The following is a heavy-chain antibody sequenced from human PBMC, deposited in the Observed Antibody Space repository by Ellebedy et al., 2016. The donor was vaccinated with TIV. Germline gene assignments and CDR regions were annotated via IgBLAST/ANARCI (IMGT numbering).Heavy chain of an antibody. V-gene: IGHV3-7*01. J-gene: IGHJ6*03. CDR3: ARESPPAYFGGVPYYYYMDV. Sequence: GGSLRLSXAASGFTFSSYWMSWVRQAPGKGLEWVANIKQDGSEKYYVDSVKGRFTISRDNAKNSLYLQMNSLRAEDTAVYYCARESPPAYFGGVPYYYYMDVWGKGTTVTVSS. D-gene: IGHD3-3*01. CDR1: GFTFSSYW. CDR2: IKQDGSEK.